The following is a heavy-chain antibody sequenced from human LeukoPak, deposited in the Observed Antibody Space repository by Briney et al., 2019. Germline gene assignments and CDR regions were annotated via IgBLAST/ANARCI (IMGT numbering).Heavy chain of an antibody. J-gene: IGHJ6*03. D-gene: IGHD6-13*01. CDR2: ISSSGSTI. CDR1: GFTFSSYE. Sequence: GGSLRLSYAASGFTFSSYEMNWVRQAPGKGLEWVSYISSSGSTIYYADSVKGRFTISRDNAKNSLYLQMNSLRAEDTAVYYCARAFQELPQLYYYYYMDVWGKGTTVTVSS. V-gene: IGHV3-48*03. CDR3: ARAFQELPQLYYYYYMDV.